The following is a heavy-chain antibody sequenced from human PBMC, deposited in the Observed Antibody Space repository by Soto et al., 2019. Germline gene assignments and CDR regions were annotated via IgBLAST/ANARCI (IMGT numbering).Heavy chain of an antibody. CDR1: GYTFTSYY. CDR2: INPSGGST. D-gene: IGHD3-22*01. CDR3: ARGNMDSSGYYYSITRQYFQH. J-gene: IGHJ1*01. V-gene: IGHV1-46*01. Sequence: ASVKVSCKASGYTFTSYYMHWVRQAPGQGLEWMGIINPSGGSTSYAQKFQGRVTMTRDTSTSTVYMELSSLRSEDTAVYYCARGNMDSSGYYYSITRQYFQHWGQGTLVTVSS.